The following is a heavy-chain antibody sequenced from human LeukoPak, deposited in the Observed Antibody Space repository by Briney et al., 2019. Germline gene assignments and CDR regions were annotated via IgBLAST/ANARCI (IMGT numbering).Heavy chain of an antibody. D-gene: IGHD3-22*01. J-gene: IGHJ5*02. CDR2: ISGSGGST. CDR1: GFTFSSHA. Sequence: GGSLRLSCAASGFTFSSHAMSWVRQAPGKGLEWVSAISGSGGSTYYADSVKGRFTISRDNSKNTLYLQMNSLRAEDTAVYYCAKDPYYDSSAGYNWFDPWGQGTLVTVSS. CDR3: AKDPYYDSSAGYNWFDP. V-gene: IGHV3-23*01.